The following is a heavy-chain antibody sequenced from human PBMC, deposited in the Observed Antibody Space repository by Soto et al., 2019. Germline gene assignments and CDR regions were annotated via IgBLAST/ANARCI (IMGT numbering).Heavy chain of an antibody. J-gene: IGHJ4*02. CDR3: TRHDKSYFRRLTY. CDR1: SSLTVY. Sequence: SSLTVYCGLIRKPPGKGLAWSGNIYYSGSTYYNPYVKSRVTISVDTSKNQFSLKVSFVTAAKIAFYYCTRHDKSYFRRLTYSGQRTLVTGPS. CDR2: IYYSGST. V-gene: IGHV4-39*01. D-gene: IGHD3-10*01.